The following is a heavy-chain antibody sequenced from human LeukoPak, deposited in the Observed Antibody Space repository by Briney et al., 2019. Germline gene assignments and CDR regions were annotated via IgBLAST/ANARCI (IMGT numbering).Heavy chain of an antibody. Sequence: GGSLRLSCVASGFTFNNYGMNWVRQAPGKGLEWVSFTTFDGTIKYYGDSVKGRFSISRDNTKNTLYLQMNSLRPEDTAVYFCAKASLGVAKSYLDYWGQEPWSPSPQ. D-gene: IGHD5-12*01. CDR2: TTFDGTIK. CDR3: AKASLGVAKSYLDY. CDR1: GFTFNNYG. V-gene: IGHV3-30*02. J-gene: IGHJ4*01.